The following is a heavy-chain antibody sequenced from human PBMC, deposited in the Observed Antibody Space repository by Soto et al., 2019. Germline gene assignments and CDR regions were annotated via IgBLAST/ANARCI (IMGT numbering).Heavy chain of an antibody. CDR2: IYSGGNT. CDR1: GFTVSSDF. D-gene: IGHD3-10*01. CDR3: ARVAGGDYFDY. V-gene: IGHV3-66*01. J-gene: IGHJ4*02. Sequence: GGSLRLSCAASGFTVSSDFMGWVRQASGKGLEWVSVIYSGGNTYYADSVKGRFTISRDKSKNTLFLQMNILRAEDTAVYYCARVAGGDYFDYWGQGTLVTVSS.